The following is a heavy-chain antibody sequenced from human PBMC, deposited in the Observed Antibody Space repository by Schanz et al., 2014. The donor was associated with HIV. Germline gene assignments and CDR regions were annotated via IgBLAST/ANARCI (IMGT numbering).Heavy chain of an antibody. CDR2: IWHDGSSK. Sequence: QVQLAESGGGVVQPGRSPTLSCAASGFTFRSYGMHWVRQAPGKGLEWVAVIWHDGSSKYYADSVKGRFTISRDNSKSTLYLQMNSRRAEDTAVYYCARGGLRWHPEWLDYGGQGTLVTVSS. D-gene: IGHD4-17*01. V-gene: IGHV3-33*08. CDR3: ARGGLRWHPEWLDY. CDR1: GFTFRSYG. J-gene: IGHJ4*02.